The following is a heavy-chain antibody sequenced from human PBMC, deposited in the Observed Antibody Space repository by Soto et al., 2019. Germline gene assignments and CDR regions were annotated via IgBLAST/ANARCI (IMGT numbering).Heavy chain of an antibody. CDR3: ARDQGLGVLRYFNY. J-gene: IGHJ4*02. V-gene: IGHV1-69*13. D-gene: IGHD3-9*01. CDR1: GGTFSSYA. CDR2: IIPIFGTA. Sequence: SVKVSCKASGGTFSSYAISWVLQAPGQGLEWMGGIIPIFGTANYAQKFQGRVTITADESTSTAYMELSSLRSEDTAVYYCARDQGLGVLRYFNYWGQGTLVTVSS.